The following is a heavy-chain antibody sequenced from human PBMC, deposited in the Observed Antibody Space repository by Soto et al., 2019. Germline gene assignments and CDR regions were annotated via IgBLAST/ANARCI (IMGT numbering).Heavy chain of an antibody. CDR1: GFTFDDYA. CDR3: AKDRGSSSWDPIFDF. D-gene: IGHD6-13*01. V-gene: IGHV3-9*01. Sequence: MQLVESGGGLIEPGRSLRLSCAASGFTFDDYAIHWVRQAPGKGLEWVSGISWNSAAIDYAVSVKGRFTIVRDNAMNSLYVQMLHLRPEDTAFYFCAKDRGSSSWDPIFDFWGQGILVTVSS. CDR2: ISWNSAAI. J-gene: IGHJ4*02.